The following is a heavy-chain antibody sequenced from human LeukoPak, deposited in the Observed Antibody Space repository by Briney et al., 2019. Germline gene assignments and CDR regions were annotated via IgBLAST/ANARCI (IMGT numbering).Heavy chain of an antibody. CDR1: GYTSTGYY. CDR3: ARDEANYYGSGSYFDY. Sequence: PLASVKVSCKVSGYTSTGYYIHWVRQAPGQGLEWMGWINPNSGGTNYPQKFQGRVTMTRDTSISTAYMELSRLRSDDTAVYYCARDEANYYGSGSYFDYWGQGTLVTVSS. D-gene: IGHD3-10*01. CDR2: INPNSGGT. J-gene: IGHJ4*02. V-gene: IGHV1-2*02.